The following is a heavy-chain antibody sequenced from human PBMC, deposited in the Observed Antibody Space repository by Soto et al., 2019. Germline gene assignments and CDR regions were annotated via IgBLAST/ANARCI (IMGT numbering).Heavy chain of an antibody. J-gene: IGHJ5*02. V-gene: IGHV1-46*01. CDR1: GYTFTSYY. CDR2: INPSDSST. D-gene: IGHD3-10*01. CDR3: ARGVIIERWFEP. Sequence: ASVKVSFKASGYTFTSYYIHWVRQAPGQGLEWMGIINPSDSSTSYSQKFQGRVTMTRDTSTRTVYMELSSLRSEDTAVYYCARGVIIERWFEPWGQGTLVTVSS.